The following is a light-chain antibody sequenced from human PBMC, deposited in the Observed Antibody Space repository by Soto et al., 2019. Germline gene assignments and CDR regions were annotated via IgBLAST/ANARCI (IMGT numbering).Light chain of an antibody. Sequence: QSALTQPASVSGSPGQSITISCTGTSSDVGGYNYVSWYQQHPGKAPKLMIYEVSKRPSGVSNRFSGSKSGNTASLTISGLQPEDEADYYCCSYAGNSGVFGGGTKVTVL. CDR1: SSDVGGYNY. J-gene: IGLJ3*02. CDR3: CSYAGNSGV. CDR2: EVS. V-gene: IGLV2-23*02.